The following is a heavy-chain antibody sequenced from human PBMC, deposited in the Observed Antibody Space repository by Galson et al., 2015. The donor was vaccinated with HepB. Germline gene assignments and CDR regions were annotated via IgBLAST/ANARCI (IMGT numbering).Heavy chain of an antibody. J-gene: IGHJ4*02. CDR2: AYHSGGT. CDR3: ARAKEGRGYFDY. Sequence: STTCAVSGDSISNDRWWSWVRQPPGEGLEWIGEAYHSGGTNYRPSLKSRVTISVDKSKNQFSLKLTSVTAADTAVYYCARAKEGRGYFDYWGQGTLVTVSS. CDR1: GDSISNDRW. D-gene: IGHD3-10*01. V-gene: IGHV4-4*02.